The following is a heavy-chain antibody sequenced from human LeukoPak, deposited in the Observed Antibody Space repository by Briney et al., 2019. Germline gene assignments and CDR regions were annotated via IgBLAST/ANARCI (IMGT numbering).Heavy chain of an antibody. CDR2: IIPILGIA. D-gene: IGHD5-24*01. V-gene: IGHV1-69*04. J-gene: IGHJ3*02. Sequence: SVKVSFKASGGTFSSYAIGWVRQAPGQGLEWMGRIIPILGIANYAQKFQGRVTITADKSTSTAYMELSSLRAEDTAVYYCAKAQEDGYNYNAFDMWGQGTKVTVSS. CDR3: AKAQEDGYNYNAFDM. CDR1: GGTFSSYA.